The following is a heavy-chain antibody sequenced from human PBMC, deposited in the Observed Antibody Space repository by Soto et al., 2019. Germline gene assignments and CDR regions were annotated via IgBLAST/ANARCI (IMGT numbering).Heavy chain of an antibody. Sequence: QVQLVESGEGMVHPGRSLRLSCAASGFNFSNYGMQWVRQAPGKGLEWGAHIWYDGSNKYYADSVKGRFTISRDNSKNTLYLQMDSLRPDDTAVYYCASASGATVSWGQGTLVTV. CDR1: GFNFSNYG. V-gene: IGHV3-33*01. J-gene: IGHJ5*02. CDR2: IWYDGSNK. CDR3: ASASGATVS. D-gene: IGHD3-10*01.